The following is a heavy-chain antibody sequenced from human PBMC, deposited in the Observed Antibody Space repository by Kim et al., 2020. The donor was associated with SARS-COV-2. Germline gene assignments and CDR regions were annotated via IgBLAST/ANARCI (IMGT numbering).Heavy chain of an antibody. D-gene: IGHD2-15*01. V-gene: IGHV3-15*01. CDR3: TTEWCSGGSCYPKHSYYYGMDV. J-gene: IGHJ6*02. CDR1: GFTFSNAW. CDR2: IKSKTDGGTT. Sequence: GGSLRLSCAASGFTFSNAWMSWVRQAPGKGLEWVGRIKSKTDGGTTDYAAPVKGRFTISRDDSKNTLYLQMNSLKTEDTAVYYCTTEWCSGGSCYPKHSYYYGMDVWGQGTTVTVSS.